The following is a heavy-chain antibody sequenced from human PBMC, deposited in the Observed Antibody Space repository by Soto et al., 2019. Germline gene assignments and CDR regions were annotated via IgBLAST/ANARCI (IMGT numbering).Heavy chain of an antibody. CDR3: AKIDLVYSYGRETFDY. V-gene: IGHV3-30*18. J-gene: IGHJ4*02. Sequence: PGGSLRLSCAASGFTFSSHGMHWVRQAPGKGLEWVAVISYDGSNKYYADSVKGRFTISRDNSKNTLYLQMNSLRAEDTAVYYCAKIDLVYSYGRETFDYWGQGTLVTVSS. CDR2: ISYDGSNK. CDR1: GFTFSSHG. D-gene: IGHD5-18*01.